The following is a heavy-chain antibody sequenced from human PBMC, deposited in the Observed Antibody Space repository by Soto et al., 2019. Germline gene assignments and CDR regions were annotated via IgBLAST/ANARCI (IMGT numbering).Heavy chain of an antibody. Sequence: QVQLQQWGAGLLKPSETLSLTCAVYGGSFSGYYWSWIRQPPGKGLEWIGEINHSGSTNYNPSLKSRVTISVDTSKNLFSLKLSSVTAADTAVYYCARAWGGRGWYLRRGAFDIWGQGTMVTVSS. J-gene: IGHJ3*02. D-gene: IGHD6-19*01. V-gene: IGHV4-34*01. CDR2: INHSGST. CDR3: ARAWGGRGWYLRRGAFDI. CDR1: GGSFSGYY.